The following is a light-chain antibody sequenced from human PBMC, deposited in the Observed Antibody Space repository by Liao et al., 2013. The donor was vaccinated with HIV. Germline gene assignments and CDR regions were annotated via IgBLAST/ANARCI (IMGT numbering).Light chain of an antibody. V-gene: IGLV3-1*01. CDR1: TLGEKS. CDR3: QAWDANVV. Sequence: SYALTQTPSVSVSPGQTASIACSGHTLGEKSVSWYQQRPGQSPVLVIYENIRRPSGIPERFSGSNSGNTATLTISGTQAVDEADYYCQAWDANVVLGGGTKLTVL. J-gene: IGLJ2*01. CDR2: ENI.